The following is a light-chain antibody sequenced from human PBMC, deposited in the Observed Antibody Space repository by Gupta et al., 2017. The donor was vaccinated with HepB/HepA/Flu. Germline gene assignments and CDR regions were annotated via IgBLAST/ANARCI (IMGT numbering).Light chain of an antibody. Sequence: QSVLTQPPSASGTPGQRVTISCPGSSSNIGTNTVNWYQQLPGTAPKLLIYTNNQRPSGVPDRFSGSKSGTSASLAISGLQSEDEAVYYCAAWDDSLSGHWVFGGGTKVTVL. V-gene: IGLV1-44*01. CDR3: AAWDDSLSGHWV. J-gene: IGLJ3*02. CDR2: TNN. CDR1: SSNIGTNT.